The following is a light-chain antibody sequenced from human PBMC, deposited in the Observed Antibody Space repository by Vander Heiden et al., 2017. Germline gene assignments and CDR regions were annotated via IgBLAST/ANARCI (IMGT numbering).Light chain of an antibody. V-gene: IGLV2-11*01. Sequence: QSALTQPRSVSGSPGQSVTSYCTGTSSDVGGYNYVSWYQQHPGKAPKRRIYEVSKRPSGVPDRFTGSKSGNTATLTISGLQAEDEADYYCCSYAGSFWVFGGGTKLTVL. CDR3: CSYAGSFWV. CDR2: EVS. CDR1: SSDVGGYNY. J-gene: IGLJ3*02.